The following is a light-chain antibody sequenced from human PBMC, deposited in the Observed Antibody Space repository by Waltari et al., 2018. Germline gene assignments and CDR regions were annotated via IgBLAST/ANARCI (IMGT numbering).Light chain of an antibody. CDR3: QQYYSIPPT. J-gene: IGKJ2*01. CDR1: SGLHSANSNNY. Sequence: SGLHSANSNNYLAWYQQKPRQPPKLLIDWASTRESGVPDRFSGSGSGTDFTLTISSLQAEDVAVYYCQQYYSIPPTFGQGTKLEIK. CDR2: WAS. V-gene: IGKV4-1*01.